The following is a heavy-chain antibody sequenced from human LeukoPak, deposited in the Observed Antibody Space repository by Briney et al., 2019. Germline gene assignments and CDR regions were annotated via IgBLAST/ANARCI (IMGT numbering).Heavy chain of an antibody. CDR3: AGEYCSGGSCRQGFDY. CDR1: GYTFTDYY. V-gene: IGHV1-2*02. CDR2: INPKSGDT. J-gene: IGHJ4*02. Sequence: ASVKLSCKASGYTFTDYYMHWVRQAPGQGLEWMGWINPKSGDTNHAQNFQGRVTLTRDTSISSAYMELSSLRSDDSAVYYCAGEYCSGGSCRQGFDYWGQGTLVTVSS. D-gene: IGHD2-15*01.